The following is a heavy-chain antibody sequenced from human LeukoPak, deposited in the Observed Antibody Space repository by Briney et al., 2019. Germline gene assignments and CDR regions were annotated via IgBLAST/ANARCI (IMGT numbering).Heavy chain of an antibody. J-gene: IGHJ4*02. V-gene: IGHV3-53*01. CDR1: GFTVSSNS. D-gene: IGHD4/OR15-4a*01. Sequence: GGSLRLSCTVSGFTVSSNSMSWFPQAPGKGLEWVSFIYSDNTHYSDSVKGRFTISRDNSKNTLYLQMNSLRAEDTAVYYCARRAGAYSHPYDYWGQGTLVTVSS. CDR3: ARRAGAYSHPYDY. CDR2: IYSDNT.